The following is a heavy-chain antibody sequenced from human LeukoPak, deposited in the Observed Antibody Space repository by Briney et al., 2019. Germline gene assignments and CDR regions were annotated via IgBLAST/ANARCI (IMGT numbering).Heavy chain of an antibody. CDR3: ARLVVVPARFDY. J-gene: IGHJ4*02. CDR1: GGSISSGDYY. V-gene: IGHV4-30-4*01. Sequence: SETLSLTCTVSGGSISSGDYYWSWIRQPPGKGLEWIGYIYYSGSTYYNPSLKSRVTISVDTSKNQFSLKLSSVTAADTAVYYCARLVVVPARFDYWGQGTLVTVSS. D-gene: IGHD2-15*01. CDR2: IYYSGST.